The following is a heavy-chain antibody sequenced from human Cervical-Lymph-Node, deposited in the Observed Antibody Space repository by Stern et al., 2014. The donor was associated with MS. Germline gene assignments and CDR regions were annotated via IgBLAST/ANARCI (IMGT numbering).Heavy chain of an antibody. CDR1: GVTFRSYA. CDR3: ARGELKEGLVRGMDV. J-gene: IGHJ6*02. CDR2: ISPIFGTT. V-gene: IGHV1-69*06. Sequence: DQLVESGAEVKKPGSSVKVSCKASGVTFRSYAITWVRQAPGQGLEWMAGISPIFGTTNYAQKFQGRVTNTADKSTSTVYMELSSLRSEDTAVYYCARGELKEGLVRGMDVWGQGTTVTVS. D-gene: IGHD1-26*01.